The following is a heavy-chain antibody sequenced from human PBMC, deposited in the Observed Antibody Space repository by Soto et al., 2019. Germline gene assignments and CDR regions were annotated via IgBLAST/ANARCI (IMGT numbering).Heavy chain of an antibody. Sequence: PSETLSLTCTVSGGSVSSGSYYWSWIRQPPGKGLEWIGYIYYSGSTNYNPSLKSRVTISVDTSKNQFSLKLSSVTAAGTAVYYCARNARIQLWSYYYYYGMDVWGQGTTVTVSS. D-gene: IGHD5-18*01. CDR1: GGSVSSGSYY. CDR2: IYYSGST. CDR3: ARNARIQLWSYYYYYGMDV. J-gene: IGHJ6*02. V-gene: IGHV4-61*01.